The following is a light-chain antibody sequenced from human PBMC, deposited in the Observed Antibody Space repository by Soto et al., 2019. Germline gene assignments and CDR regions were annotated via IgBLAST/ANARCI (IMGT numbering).Light chain of an antibody. CDR1: QSVSNSF. V-gene: IGKV3-20*01. CDR2: GAS. Sequence: EIVLTQSPGTLSLSPGERATLSCWASQSVSNSFLAWYQQKSGQAPRLLIYGASNRTTGIPDQFSASGSGTHFTLTISRLEPEDFAVYYCQQYVTSPWAFGQGTKVQIE. CDR3: QQYVTSPWA. J-gene: IGKJ1*01.